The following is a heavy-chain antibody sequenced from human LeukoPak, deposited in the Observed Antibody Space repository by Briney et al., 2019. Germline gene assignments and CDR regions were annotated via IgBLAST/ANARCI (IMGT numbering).Heavy chain of an antibody. V-gene: IGHV4-59*01. CDR1: DDSISRDF. CDR2: IPYSGST. J-gene: IGHJ4*02. D-gene: IGHD6-19*01. CDR3: SRLRDVRGWPFDY. Sequence: SETLTLTCTASDDSISRDFWTWIRQPPGKGLEWIGYIPYSGSTKYYPSLKSRGTISIRTSKNQFSLQLTNVTTADTAIFYCSRLRDVRGWPFDYWGQGILVSVPS.